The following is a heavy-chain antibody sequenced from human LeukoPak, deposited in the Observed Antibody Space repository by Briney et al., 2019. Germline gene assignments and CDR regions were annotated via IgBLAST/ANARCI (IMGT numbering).Heavy chain of an antibody. CDR1: GFTFSGYG. V-gene: IGHV3-30*02. Sequence: PGGSLRLSCAASGFTFSGYGMHWVRQAPGKGLEWVAFIRSDGSNKYYTDSVRGRFTISRDNSMNTLFLQMNSLTADDTAVYYCARDDILTGYSLDYWGQGTLVTVSS. J-gene: IGHJ4*02. D-gene: IGHD3-9*01. CDR3: ARDDILTGYSLDY. CDR2: IRSDGSNK.